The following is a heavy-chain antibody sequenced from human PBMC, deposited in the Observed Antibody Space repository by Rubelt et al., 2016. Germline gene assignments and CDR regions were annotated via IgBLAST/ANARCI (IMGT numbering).Heavy chain of an antibody. CDR3: ARDGSEWSRDY. CDR1: GFDFRPYV. Sequence: GESLRLSCAASGFDFRPYVMTWVRHAPGRGLEWVSTIVYSGDSQYYADSVKGRFTISRDNARNSLFLQMNNLRADDTAVYYCARDGSEWSRDYWGPGTLVTVSS. J-gene: IGHJ4*02. V-gene: IGHV3-21*01. D-gene: IGHD1-26*01. CDR2: IVYSGDSQ.